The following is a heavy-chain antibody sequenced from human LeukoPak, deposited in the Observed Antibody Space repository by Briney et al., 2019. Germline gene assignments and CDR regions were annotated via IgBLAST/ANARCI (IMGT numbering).Heavy chain of an antibody. CDR3: ARGGDTSGSPFDY. CDR1: GFTVSSNY. V-gene: IGHV3-53*01. D-gene: IGHD6-19*01. CDR2: IYSDGST. J-gene: IGHJ4*02. Sequence: PGGSLRLSCAVSGFTVSSNYMNWVRQAPGKGLEWVSIIYSDGSTYYADSVKGRFTISRDNSRNTLYFQMNSLRAEDTAVYYCARGGDTSGSPFDYWGQGTLVTVSS.